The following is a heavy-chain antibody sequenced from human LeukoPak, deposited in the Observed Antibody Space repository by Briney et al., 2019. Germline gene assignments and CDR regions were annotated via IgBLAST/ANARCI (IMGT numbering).Heavy chain of an antibody. CDR1: GFTFSSYW. V-gene: IGHV3-7*01. CDR2: IKQDGSEK. CDR3: ARESYSSSWYPHYYYYYMDV. J-gene: IGHJ6*03. Sequence: GGSLRLSCAASGFTFSSYWMNWVRQAPGKGLQWVANIKQDGSEKYYVDSLKGRFTISRDNAKNSLYLQMDSLRAEDTAVYYCARESYSSSWYPHYYYYYMDVWGKGTTVTISS. D-gene: IGHD6-13*01.